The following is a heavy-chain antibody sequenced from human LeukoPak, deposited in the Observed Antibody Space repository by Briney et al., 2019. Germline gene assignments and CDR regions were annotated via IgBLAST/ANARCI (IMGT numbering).Heavy chain of an antibody. J-gene: IGHJ4*02. V-gene: IGHV3-74*01. D-gene: IGHD1-26*01. CDR3: ARDRLGATYFDY. CDR2: INSDGSST. CDR1: GFTFSSYW. Sequence: GGSLRLSCAAPGFTFSSYWMQWVRQAPGKGLVWVSRINSDGSSTSYADSVKGRFTISRDNAKNTLYLQMNSLRAEDTAVYYCARDRLGATYFDYWGQGTLVTVSS.